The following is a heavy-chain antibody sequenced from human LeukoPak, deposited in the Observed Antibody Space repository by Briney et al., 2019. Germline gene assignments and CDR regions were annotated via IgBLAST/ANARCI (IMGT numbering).Heavy chain of an antibody. D-gene: IGHD6-13*01. CDR3: AREIHSTAAAGFCVY. CDR1: GGSISSGSYY. Sequence: SETLSLTCTVSGGSISSGSYYWSWIRQPAGKGLEWIGRFYTSGSTNYNPYLKSRVTISLDTSKNHLSLKLSSVTAADTAVYSCAREIHSTAAAGFCVYWGQGTLLTVSS. V-gene: IGHV4-61*02. J-gene: IGHJ4*02. CDR2: FYTSGST.